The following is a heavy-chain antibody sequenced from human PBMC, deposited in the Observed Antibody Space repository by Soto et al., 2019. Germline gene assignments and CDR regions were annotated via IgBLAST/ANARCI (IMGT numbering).Heavy chain of an antibody. CDR3: ARGWGYDCYDTSCGDLGGFDF. D-gene: IGHD2-2*01. Sequence: PSETLSLTCIVSGGSISSYYWSWIRQPPGKGLEWIGYMYYSGNTNYNPSLKSRITISGGTSKNQFSLKLSSVTAADTAVYYCARGWGYDCYDTSCGDLGGFDFWGKGTLVTVS. CDR1: GGSISSYY. CDR2: MYYSGNT. J-gene: IGHJ3*01. V-gene: IGHV4-59*01.